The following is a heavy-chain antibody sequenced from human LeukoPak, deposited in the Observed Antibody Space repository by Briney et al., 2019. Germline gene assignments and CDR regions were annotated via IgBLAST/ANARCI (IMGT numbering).Heavy chain of an antibody. V-gene: IGHV1-46*01. CDR1: GYTFTSYY. Sequence: ASVKVSCKASGYTFTSYYMHWVRQAPGQGLEWMGIINPSGGSTSYAQKFQGRVTMTEDTSTDTAYMELSSLRSEDTAVYYCATTTSITIFGGYWGQGTLVTVSS. CDR3: ATTTSITIFGGY. J-gene: IGHJ4*02. D-gene: IGHD3-3*01. CDR2: INPSGGST.